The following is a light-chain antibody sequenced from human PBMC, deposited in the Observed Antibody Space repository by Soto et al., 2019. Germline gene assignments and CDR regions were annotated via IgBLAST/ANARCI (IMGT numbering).Light chain of an antibody. CDR3: QHYGTSAYT. J-gene: IGKJ2*01. Sequence: IVLTQSPGTLSLSPGKRATLSCRASQSVGSNYLAWYQQKPGQAPRLLIYGASSRATGIPDRFSGSGSGTDFTLTIRRLEPEDIAVYYCQHYGTSAYTFGQGTTLEIK. CDR2: GAS. CDR1: QSVGSNY. V-gene: IGKV3-20*01.